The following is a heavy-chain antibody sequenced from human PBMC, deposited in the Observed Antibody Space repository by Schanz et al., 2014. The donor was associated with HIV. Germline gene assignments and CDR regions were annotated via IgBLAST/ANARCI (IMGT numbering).Heavy chain of an antibody. V-gene: IGHV3-23*01. CDR2: IGGSRGGT. D-gene: IGHD3-10*01. Sequence: QLLESGGGLVQPGGSLRLSCAASGFTFSSYTMTWVRQAPGKGLEWVSGIGGSRGGTYYADSVKGRFTISRDNSKNTMFLQMNSLRAEDTAVYYCARVFGRTYGLPDYWGQGTLVTVSS. CDR1: GFTFSSYT. CDR3: ARVFGRTYGLPDY. J-gene: IGHJ4*02.